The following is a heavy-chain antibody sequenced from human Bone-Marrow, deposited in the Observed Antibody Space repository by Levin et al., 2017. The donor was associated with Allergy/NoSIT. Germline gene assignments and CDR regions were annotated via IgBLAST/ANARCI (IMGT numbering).Heavy chain of an antibody. V-gene: IGHV4-38-2*01. CDR3: ARTLGYCNGDSCYFYFDY. Sequence: SETLSLTCGVSNYSISSGFYWGWIRQPPGKGLEWIGNIDHTGSTYYNPSLKSRVTISVNTSKNQFSLKVTSVTAADTAVYYCARTLGYCNGDSCYFYFDYWGRGILVTVSS. CDR2: IDHTGST. CDR1: NYSISSGFY. J-gene: IGHJ4*02. D-gene: IGHD2-15*01.